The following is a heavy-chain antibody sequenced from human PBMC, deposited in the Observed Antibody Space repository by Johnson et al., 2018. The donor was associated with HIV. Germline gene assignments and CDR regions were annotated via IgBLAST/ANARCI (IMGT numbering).Heavy chain of an antibody. CDR2: ISSSGATI. CDR1: GFIFSDYY. V-gene: IGHV3-11*04. J-gene: IGHJ3*02. Sequence: QVQLVESGGGVVKPGESLRLSCAASGFIFSDYYMTWIRQAPGKGLEWISYISSSGATIYYADSVKGRFTISRDNSKSSLYLQMNSLRVEDTAIYYCVRDSFYYDYDSFGIWGRGTMVTVSS. CDR3: VRDSFYYDYDSFGI. D-gene: IGHD3-22*01.